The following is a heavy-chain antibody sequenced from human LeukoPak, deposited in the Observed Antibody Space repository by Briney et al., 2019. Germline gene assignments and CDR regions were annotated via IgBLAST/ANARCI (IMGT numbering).Heavy chain of an antibody. CDR1: GFTFSSYA. V-gene: IGHV3-23*01. Sequence: GGSLTLSCAASGFTFSSYAMRWVRQAPGKGLEWVARISLGGGSTYYGDSVKGRFTISRDNSKDTVYLQMSGLSVEDSAVDYVAKGGDLRTTVTVVHYWGQGTLVSVSS. CDR3: AKGGDLRTTVTVVHY. D-gene: IGHD4-17*01. CDR2: ISLGGGST. J-gene: IGHJ4*02.